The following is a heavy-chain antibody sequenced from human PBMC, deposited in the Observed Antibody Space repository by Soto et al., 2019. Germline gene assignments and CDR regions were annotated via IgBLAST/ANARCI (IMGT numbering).Heavy chain of an antibody. J-gene: IGHJ6*02. D-gene: IGHD2-2*01. CDR2: IRSKAYGGTT. Sequence: GGSLRLSCTASGFTFGDYAMSWFRQAPGKGLEWVGFIRSKAYGGTTEYAASVKGRFTISRDDSKSIAYLQMNSLKTEDTAVYYCTTTLGYCISTSCYPYYGMDVWGQGTTVTVSS. CDR3: TTTLGYCISTSCYPYYGMDV. CDR1: GFTFGDYA. V-gene: IGHV3-49*03.